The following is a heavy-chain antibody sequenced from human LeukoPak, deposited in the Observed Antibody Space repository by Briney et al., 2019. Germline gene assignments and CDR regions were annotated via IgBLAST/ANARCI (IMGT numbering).Heavy chain of an antibody. CDR3: ARDSAGNDY. J-gene: IGHJ4*02. CDR1: GFTFSTYW. CDR2: IKQDGSEK. D-gene: IGHD6-13*01. V-gene: IGHV3-7*01. Sequence: GGSLRLSCEPSGFTFSTYWISWVRQAPGKGLEWVANIKQDGSEKYYVDSVKGRFTISRDNAKTSLYLQMNSLRAEDTAMYYCARDSAGNDYWGQGTLVTVSS.